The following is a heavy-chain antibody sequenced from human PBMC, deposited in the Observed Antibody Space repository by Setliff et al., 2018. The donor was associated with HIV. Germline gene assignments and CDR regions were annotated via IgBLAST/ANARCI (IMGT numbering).Heavy chain of an antibody. D-gene: IGHD6-13*01. CDR2: ISGTGTYI. CDR1: GFNFSDYS. Sequence: PGGSLRLSCTASGFNFSDYSLDWVRPAPGKGLEWVASISGTGTYIDSEESLKGRFTVSRDNAKNSVYLEMDNLGAEDTAVYYCARDQTYSITWQAHDYWGQGTLVTVSS. CDR3: ARDQTYSITWQAHDY. V-gene: IGHV3-21*01. J-gene: IGHJ4*02.